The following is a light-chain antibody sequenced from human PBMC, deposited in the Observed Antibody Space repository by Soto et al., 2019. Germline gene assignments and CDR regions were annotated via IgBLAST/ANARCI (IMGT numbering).Light chain of an antibody. Sequence: QSVLTQPPSVSGAPGQRVTISCTGSSSNIGTIFDVHWYQQLPGTAPKLLIYGNNNRPSGVPDRFSGSKSGTSASLAITGLQAEDEADYYCQSYDSSLSGLWVFGGGTKVTVL. CDR3: QSYDSSLSGLWV. V-gene: IGLV1-40*01. CDR2: GNN. J-gene: IGLJ3*02. CDR1: SSNIGTIFD.